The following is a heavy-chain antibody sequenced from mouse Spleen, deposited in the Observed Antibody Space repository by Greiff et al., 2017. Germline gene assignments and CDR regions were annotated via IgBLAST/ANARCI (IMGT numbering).Heavy chain of an antibody. D-gene: IGHD1-1*02. V-gene: IGHV1-59*01. CDR2: IDPSDSYT. CDR3: ARREVTMTPFAY. J-gene: IGHJ3*01. CDR1: GYTFTSYW. Sequence: QVQLQQPGAELVRPGTSVKLSCKASGYTFTSYWMHWVKQRPGQGLEWIGVIDPSDSYTNYNQKFKGKATLTVDTSSSTAYMQLSSLTSEDSAVYYCARREVTMTPFAYWGQGTLVTVSA.